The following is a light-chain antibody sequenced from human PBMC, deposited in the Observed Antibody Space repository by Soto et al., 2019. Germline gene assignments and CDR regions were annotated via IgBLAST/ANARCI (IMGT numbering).Light chain of an antibody. J-gene: IGKJ4*01. CDR1: QTIGRNY. CDR3: QQYANSPLLT. V-gene: IGKV3-20*01. Sequence: EIVLTQSPGTLSLSPGETATLSCRASQTIGRNYLAWYQQKPGQAPRLLIFGTSTRATGIPDRFSGNGSGTDFTLSISRLEPEDFAVYYCQQYANSPLLTFGGGTKVEIK. CDR2: GTS.